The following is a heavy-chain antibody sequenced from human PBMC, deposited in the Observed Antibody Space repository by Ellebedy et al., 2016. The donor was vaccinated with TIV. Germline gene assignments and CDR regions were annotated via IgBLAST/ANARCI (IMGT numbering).Heavy chain of an antibody. J-gene: IGHJ3*02. D-gene: IGHD5-12*01. CDR1: GFTFSSYW. CDR3: VLVGTVDI. CDR2: INCDVSST. V-gene: IGHV3-74*01. Sequence: GESLKISCAASGFTFSSYWMHWVRQAPGEGLMWLSHINCDVSSTSYADSVKGRFTISRDNAKNTLYLQMNSLRADDTAVYYCVLVGTVDIWGQGTMVTVSS.